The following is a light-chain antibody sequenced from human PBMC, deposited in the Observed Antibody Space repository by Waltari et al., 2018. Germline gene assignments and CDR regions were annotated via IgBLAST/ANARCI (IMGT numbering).Light chain of an antibody. V-gene: IGLV2-11*01. J-gene: IGLJ3*02. Sequence: QSALTQPRSVSGSPGQSVTVSCTGTSSDVGGYNYVSWYQQHPGKAPQLMIYDVTKRPSGVPDRFSGSKSGNTASLTISGLQTEDEADYYCCSYAGNYTWVFGGGTKLTVL. CDR2: DVT. CDR1: SSDVGGYNY. CDR3: CSYAGNYTWV.